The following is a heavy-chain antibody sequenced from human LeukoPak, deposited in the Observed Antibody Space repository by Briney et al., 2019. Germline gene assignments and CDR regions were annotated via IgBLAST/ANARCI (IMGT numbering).Heavy chain of an antibody. CDR2: IYSGGST. Sequence: GSLRLSCAASGFTVSSNYMSWVRQAPGKGLEWVSVIYSGGSTYYADSVKGRFTISRDNAKNSLYLQMNSLRAEDMALYYCAKGNIAVADNYFDYWGQGTLVTVSS. CDR3: AKGNIAVADNYFDY. CDR1: GFTVSSNY. D-gene: IGHD6-19*01. V-gene: IGHV3-53*05. J-gene: IGHJ4*02.